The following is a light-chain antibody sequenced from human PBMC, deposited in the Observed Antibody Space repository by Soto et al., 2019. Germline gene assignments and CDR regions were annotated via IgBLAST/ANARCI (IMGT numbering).Light chain of an antibody. J-gene: IGKJ1*01. CDR2: GAS. CDR3: QQYNNWPPWT. V-gene: IGKV3-15*01. CDR1: QSINNN. Sequence: EIVMTPSPATLSVSPGERVNLSCRASQSINNNLAWYQQTPGQAPRLLIYGASTRATEIPARFSGSGSGTEFTLTISSLQSEDLAVYYCQQYNNWPPWTFGQGTKVDIK.